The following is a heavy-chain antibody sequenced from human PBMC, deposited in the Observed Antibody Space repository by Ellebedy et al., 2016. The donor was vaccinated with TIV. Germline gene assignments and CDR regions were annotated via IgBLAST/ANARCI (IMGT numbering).Heavy chain of an antibody. CDR1: GGSISSSTYY. J-gene: IGHJ3*02. Sequence: SETLSLTCPVSGGSISSSTYYWGWIRQPPGKGLEWIGSIYYSGSTYYNPSLKSRVTISVDTSKNHFSLKLSSVTAADTAVFFCAKGRSLEGFDIWGQGTLVTVSS. CDR2: IYYSGST. V-gene: IGHV4-39*07. D-gene: IGHD1-1*01. CDR3: AKGRSLEGFDI.